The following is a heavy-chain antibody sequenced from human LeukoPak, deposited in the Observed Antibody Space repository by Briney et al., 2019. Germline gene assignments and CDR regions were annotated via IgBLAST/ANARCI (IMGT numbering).Heavy chain of an antibody. V-gene: IGHV3-23*01. D-gene: IGHD3-10*01. J-gene: IGHJ4*02. CDR3: AKLGFFYLDYFDY. Sequence: GGSLRLSCAASGFPFSSYAMSWVRQAPGKGREWVSAISGSGGSTYYADSVKGRFTISRDNSKNTLYLQMNSLRAEDTAVYYCAKLGFFYLDYFDYWGQGTLVTVSS. CDR1: GFPFSSYA. CDR2: ISGSGGST.